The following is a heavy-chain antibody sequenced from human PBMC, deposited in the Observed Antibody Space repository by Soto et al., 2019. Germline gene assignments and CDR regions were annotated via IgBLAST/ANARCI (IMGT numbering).Heavy chain of an antibody. CDR1: GDSVSSNSAA. Sequence: PSQTLSLTCAISGDSVSSNSAAWNWIRQSPSRGLEWLGRTYYRSKWYNDYAVSVKSRITINPDTSRNQFSLQLNSVTPEDTAVYYCARTEYSNAFYYYYGMDVWGQGTTVTV. CDR2: TYYRSKWYN. V-gene: IGHV6-1*01. D-gene: IGHD6-6*01. J-gene: IGHJ6*02. CDR3: ARTEYSNAFYYYYGMDV.